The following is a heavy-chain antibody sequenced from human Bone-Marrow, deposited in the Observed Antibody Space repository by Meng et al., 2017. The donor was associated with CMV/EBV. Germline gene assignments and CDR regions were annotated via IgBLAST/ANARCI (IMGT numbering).Heavy chain of an antibody. J-gene: IGHJ4*02. V-gene: IGHV3-23*03. CDR1: GFTFSSYA. CDR3: TRIGWYAISG. CDR2: IYSGGSST. Sequence: GESLKISCAASGFTFSSYAMSWVRQAPGKGLEWVSVIYSGGSSTYYADSVKGRFTISRDNSKSTLYLQMNSLRAEDTAVYYCTRIGWYAISGWGQGTLVTVSS. D-gene: IGHD6-19*01.